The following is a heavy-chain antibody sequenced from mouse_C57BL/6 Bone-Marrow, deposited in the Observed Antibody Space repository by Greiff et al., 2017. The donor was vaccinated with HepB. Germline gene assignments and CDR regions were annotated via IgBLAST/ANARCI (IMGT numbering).Heavy chain of an antibody. J-gene: IGHJ4*01. CDR2: IYPRSGNT. Sequence: VQRVESGAELARPGASVKLSCKASGYTFTSYGISWVKQRTGQGLEWIGEIYPRSGNTYYNEKFKGKATLTADKSSSTAYMELRSLTSEDSAVYFCARGRITTVVPMDYWGQGTSVTVSS. CDR1: GYTFTSYG. D-gene: IGHD1-1*01. V-gene: IGHV1-81*01. CDR3: ARGRITTVVPMDY.